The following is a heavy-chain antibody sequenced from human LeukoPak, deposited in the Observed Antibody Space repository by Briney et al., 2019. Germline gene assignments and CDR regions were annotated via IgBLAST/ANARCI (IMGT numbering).Heavy chain of an antibody. CDR2: ISWNSGSI. D-gene: IGHD5-18*01. V-gene: IGHV3-9*01. Sequence: GRSLRLSCAASGFTFDDYAMHWVRQAPGKGLEWVSGISWNSGSIGYADSVKGRFTISRDNAKNSLYLQMNSLRAEDTALYYCAKDKGQHSYGSYGMDVWGQGTMVTVSS. J-gene: IGHJ6*02. CDR3: AKDKGQHSYGSYGMDV. CDR1: GFTFDDYA.